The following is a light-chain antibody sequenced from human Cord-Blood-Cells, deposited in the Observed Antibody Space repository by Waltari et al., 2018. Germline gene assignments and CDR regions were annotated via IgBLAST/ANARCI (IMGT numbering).Light chain of an antibody. J-gene: IGKJ4*01. V-gene: IGKV3-20*01. Sequence: EIVLTQSPGTLSLSPGERATLPCRARQSVSSSYLAWYQQKPGQAPRLRIYGASSRATGIPDRFSGSGSGTDFTLTISRLEPEDFAVYYCQQYGSSPLTFGGGTKVEIK. CDR3: QQYGSSPLT. CDR2: GAS. CDR1: QSVSSSY.